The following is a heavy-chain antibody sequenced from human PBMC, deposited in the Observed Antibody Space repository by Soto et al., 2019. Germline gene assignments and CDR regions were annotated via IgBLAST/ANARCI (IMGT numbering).Heavy chain of an antibody. D-gene: IGHD3-16*02. J-gene: IGHJ3*02. Sequence: SETLSLTCAVYGGSFSGYYWSWIRQPPGKGLEWIGEINHSGSTNYNPSLKSRVTISVDTSKNQFSLKLSSVTAADTAVYYCGGPHYHLSSGYTPDAFDIWGQGTMVTVSS. CDR3: GGPHYHLSSGYTPDAFDI. CDR2: INHSGST. CDR1: GGSFSGYY. V-gene: IGHV4-34*01.